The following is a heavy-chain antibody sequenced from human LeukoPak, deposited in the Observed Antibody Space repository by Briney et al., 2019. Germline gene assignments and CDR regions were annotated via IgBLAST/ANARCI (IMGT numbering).Heavy chain of an antibody. CDR1: GGSITSSSHH. J-gene: IGHJ3*02. CDR2: IYYSGST. CDR3: AREGDILTLDAFDI. Sequence: PSETLSLTCTVSGGSITSSSHHWGWLRQPPGKGLEWIGSIYYSGSTNYNPSLKSRVTISVDTSKNQFSLKLSSVTAADTAVYYCAREGDILTLDAFDIWGQGTMVTVSS. D-gene: IGHD3-9*01. V-gene: IGHV4-39*07.